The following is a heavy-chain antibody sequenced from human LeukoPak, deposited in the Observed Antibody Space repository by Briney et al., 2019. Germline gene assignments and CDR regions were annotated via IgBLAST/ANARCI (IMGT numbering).Heavy chain of an antibody. Sequence: GGSLRLSCVASGFTVYSNYMSWVRQAPGKGLEWVSVLYSGGSPYYADSVKGRFTISGDNSKNTVYLQMNSLRAEDTAVYYCARDAARGGFDNWGQGTLVTVSS. CDR2: LYSGGSP. J-gene: IGHJ4*02. D-gene: IGHD3-10*01. V-gene: IGHV3-66*01. CDR3: ARDAARGGFDN. CDR1: GFTVYSNY.